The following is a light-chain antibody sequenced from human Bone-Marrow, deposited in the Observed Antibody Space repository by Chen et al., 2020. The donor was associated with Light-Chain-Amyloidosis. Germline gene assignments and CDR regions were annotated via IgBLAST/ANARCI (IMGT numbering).Light chain of an antibody. Sequence: EIVLTQSPDFHSVTPKEKVTITCRASQSIGTSLHWYQQKPDQSPKLLIKYASQSFLGVPSRFRGSGSGTDFTLTINSLEAEDAATYYCHQSTSVPHTVGQGTKVEIK. CDR1: QSIGTS. CDR2: YAS. CDR3: HQSTSVPHT. V-gene: IGKV6-21*01. J-gene: IGKJ1*01.